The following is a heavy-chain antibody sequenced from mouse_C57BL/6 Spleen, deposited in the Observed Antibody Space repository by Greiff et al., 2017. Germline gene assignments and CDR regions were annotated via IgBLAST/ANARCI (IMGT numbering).Heavy chain of an antibody. CDR1: GYAFSSSW. J-gene: IGHJ4*01. CDR3: ARDELFYAMDY. V-gene: IGHV1-82*01. Sequence: VKLQESGPELVKPGASVKISCKASGYAFSSSWMNWVKQRPGKGLEWIGRNYPGDGDTNYNGKFKGKATLTADKSSSPAYMQLSSLTSEDSAVYFCARDELFYAMDYWGQGTSVTVSS. CDR2: NYPGDGDT.